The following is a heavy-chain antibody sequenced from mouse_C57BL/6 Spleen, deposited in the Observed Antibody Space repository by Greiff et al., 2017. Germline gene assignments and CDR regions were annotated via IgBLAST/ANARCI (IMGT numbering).Heavy chain of an antibody. V-gene: IGHV1-42*01. CDR3: ARTTVVAYYAMDY. J-gene: IGHJ4*01. CDR2: INPSTGGT. Sequence: VQLQQSGPELVKPGASVKISCKASGYSFTGYYMNWVKQSPEKSLEWIGEINPSTGGTTYNQKFKAKATLTVDKSSSTAYMQLTSLTSEDSAVYYGARTTVVAYYAMDYWGQGTSVTVSS. CDR1: GYSFTGYY. D-gene: IGHD1-1*01.